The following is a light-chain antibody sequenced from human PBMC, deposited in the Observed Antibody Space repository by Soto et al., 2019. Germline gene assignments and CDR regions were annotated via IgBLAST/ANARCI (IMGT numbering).Light chain of an antibody. J-gene: IGKJ1*01. CDR1: QSISTW. V-gene: IGKV1-5*03. Sequence: DIQMTQSPSSLSASVGDRVTVTCLASQSISTWLAWYQQKPGKAPKLLIYQASSLETGVPSRFSGSGSGTEFTLTISSLQPDDFATYYCQQYDSYSSFSQGTKVDIK. CDR2: QAS. CDR3: QQYDSYSS.